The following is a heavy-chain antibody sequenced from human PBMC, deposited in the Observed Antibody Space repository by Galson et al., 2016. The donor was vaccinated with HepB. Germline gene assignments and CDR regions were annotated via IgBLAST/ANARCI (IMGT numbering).Heavy chain of an antibody. CDR2: IYHTGTT. CDR3: ARYLWFGEKYGMDV. Sequence: SETLSLTCAVSGGSISSDNWWGWVRQPPGKGLEWIGEIYHTGTTYYIPSFKSRVTISVDTSRNNFSLKLRSVTAADTAVYYCARYLWFGEKYGMDVWGQGTTVIVSS. CDR1: GGSISSDNW. D-gene: IGHD3-10*01. J-gene: IGHJ6*02. V-gene: IGHV4-4*02.